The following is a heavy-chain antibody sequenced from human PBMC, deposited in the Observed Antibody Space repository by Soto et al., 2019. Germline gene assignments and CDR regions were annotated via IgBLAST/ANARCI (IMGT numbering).Heavy chain of an antibody. D-gene: IGHD2-2*01. V-gene: IGHV4-59*01. CDR1: CGSISSNY. CDR3: ARSRRGEVVGNTLDT. CDR2: VYNSGST. Sequence: PSETLSLTCTVSCGSISSNYWTWIRQPPGKGLEWIGYVYNSGSTNYNPSLKCRVTISEDTSKSQFSLKVNSMTAADTAVYYCARSRRGEVVGNTLDTGGQGFLVPVTS. J-gene: IGHJ5*02.